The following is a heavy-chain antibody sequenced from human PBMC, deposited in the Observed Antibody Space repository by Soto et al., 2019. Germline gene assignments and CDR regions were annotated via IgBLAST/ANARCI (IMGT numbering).Heavy chain of an antibody. D-gene: IGHD2-2*01. V-gene: IGHV3-33*01. Sequence: PGGSLRLSCAASGFTFSSYGMHWVRQAPGKGLEWVAVIWYDGSNKYYADSVKGRFTISRDNSKNTLYLQMNSLRAEDTAVYYCARDRTAVLVPALLDYWGQGTLVTVSS. CDR1: GFTFSSYG. CDR3: ARDRTAVLVPALLDY. CDR2: IWYDGSNK. J-gene: IGHJ4*02.